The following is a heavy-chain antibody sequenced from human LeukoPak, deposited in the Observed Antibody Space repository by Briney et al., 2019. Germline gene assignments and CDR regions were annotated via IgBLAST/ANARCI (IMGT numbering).Heavy chain of an antibody. D-gene: IGHD3-22*01. J-gene: IGHJ5*02. CDR2: INAGNGNT. Sequence: ASVKVSCKASGYTFTSYVMHWVRQAPGQGLEWMGWINAGNGNTKYSQKVQGRVTITRDTSASTAYMELSSLRSEDTAVYYCARWARYDSSLRFDPWGRGTLVTVSS. CDR3: ARWARYDSSLRFDP. CDR1: GYTFTSYV. V-gene: IGHV1-3*01.